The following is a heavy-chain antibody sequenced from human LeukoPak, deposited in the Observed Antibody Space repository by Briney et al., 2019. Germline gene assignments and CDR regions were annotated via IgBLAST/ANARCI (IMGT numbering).Heavy chain of an antibody. D-gene: IGHD6-19*01. Sequence: SETLSLTCAVYGGSFNDYYWSWIRQPPGKGLEWIGEINHSGSTTYNPSRKARAPISVDTSMHQFSLKLSSVTAADTAVYYCERSGGIAVAAFDYWGQGTLVTVSS. CDR1: GGSFNDYY. CDR2: INHSGST. J-gene: IGHJ4*02. CDR3: ERSGGIAVAAFDY. V-gene: IGHV4-34*01.